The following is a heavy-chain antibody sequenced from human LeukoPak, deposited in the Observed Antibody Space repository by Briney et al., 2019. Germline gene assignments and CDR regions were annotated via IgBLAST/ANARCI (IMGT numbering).Heavy chain of an antibody. CDR3: ARGDHVLRFLAGRPSRKYYFDY. CDR2: INPNSGGT. J-gene: IGHJ4*02. CDR1: GYTFTGYY. V-gene: IGHV1-2*02. Sequence: ASVEVSCKASGYTFTGYYMHWVRQAPGQGLEWMGWINPNSGGTNYAQKFQGRVTMTRDTSISTAYMELSRLRSDDTAVYYCARGDHVLRFLAGRPSRKYYFDYWGQGTLVTVSS. D-gene: IGHD3-3*01.